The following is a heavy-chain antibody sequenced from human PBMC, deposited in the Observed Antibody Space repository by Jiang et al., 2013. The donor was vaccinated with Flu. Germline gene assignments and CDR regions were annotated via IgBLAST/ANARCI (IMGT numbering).Heavy chain of an antibody. CDR1: GYTFGNYK. J-gene: IGHJ5*02. Sequence: SGAEVKKPGASVKVSCKASGYTFGNYKMHWVRQAPGQGLEWMGIINPSGGSTNYVQKLQGRVTMTRDTSTSTVYMELSSLRSEDTAVYFCAREVGYLNNWFDPWGQGTLVTVSS. CDR3: AREVGYLNNWFDP. D-gene: IGHD2-15*01. CDR2: INPSGGST. V-gene: IGHV1-46*03.